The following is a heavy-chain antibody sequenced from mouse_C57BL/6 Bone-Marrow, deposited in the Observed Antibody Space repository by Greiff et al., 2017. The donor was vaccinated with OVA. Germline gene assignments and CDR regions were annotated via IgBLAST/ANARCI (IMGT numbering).Heavy chain of an antibody. D-gene: IGHD3-2*02. Sequence: EVQLQQSVAELVRPGASVTLSCTASGFNIKNTYMHWVKQRPEQGLEWIGRIDPANGNTKYAPKFPGMATINADTYSHTAYILLSSLTSEDAAIDYCAILDSSGRGDYWGQGTSVTVSS. CDR3: AILDSSGRGDY. V-gene: IGHV14-3*01. J-gene: IGHJ4*01. CDR2: IDPANGNT. CDR1: GFNIKNTY.